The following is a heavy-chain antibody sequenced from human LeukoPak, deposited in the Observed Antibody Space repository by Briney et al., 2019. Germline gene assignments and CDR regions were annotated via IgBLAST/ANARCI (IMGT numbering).Heavy chain of an antibody. J-gene: IGHJ4*02. CDR1: GFTVSSNY. Sequence: GGSLRLSCAASGFTVSSNYMSWVRQAPGKGLEWVSVIYSGGSTYYADSVKGRFTISRDNSKNTLYLQMNSLRAEDTAVYYCARARGSSWYSYWGQGTLVTVSS. D-gene: IGHD6-13*01. V-gene: IGHV3-66*02. CDR3: ARARGSSWYSY. CDR2: IYSGGST.